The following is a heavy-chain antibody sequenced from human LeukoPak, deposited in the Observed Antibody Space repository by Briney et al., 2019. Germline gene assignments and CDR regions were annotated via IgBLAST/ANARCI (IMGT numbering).Heavy chain of an antibody. CDR3: AREIRRITMIVVASDAFDI. D-gene: IGHD3-22*01. V-gene: IGHV3-11*01. Sequence: GGSLRLSCAASGFTFSDYYMSWIRQAPGKGLEWVSYISSSGSTIYYADSVKGRFTISRDNAKNSLYLQMNSLRAEDTAVYYCAREIRRITMIVVASDAFDIWGQGTMVTVSS. J-gene: IGHJ3*02. CDR2: ISSSGSTI. CDR1: GFTFSDYY.